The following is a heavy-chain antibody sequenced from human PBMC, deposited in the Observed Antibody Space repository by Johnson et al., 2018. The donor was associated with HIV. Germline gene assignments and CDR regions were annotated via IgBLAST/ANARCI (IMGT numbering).Heavy chain of an antibody. CDR2: IWYDGSNK. D-gene: IGHD4-23*01. Sequence: QVQVVESGGGVVQPGRSLRLSCAASGFTFSSYGMHWVRQAPGKGLEWVAVIWYDGSNKYYADSVKGRFTISRDNSKNTLYLQMNSLRAEDTAVYYCARTGGNHAFDIWGQGTMVTVSS. J-gene: IGHJ3*02. CDR1: GFTFSSYG. CDR3: ARTGGNHAFDI. V-gene: IGHV3-30*19.